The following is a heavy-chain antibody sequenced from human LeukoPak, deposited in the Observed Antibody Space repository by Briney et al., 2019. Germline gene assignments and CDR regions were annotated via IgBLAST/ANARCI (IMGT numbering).Heavy chain of an antibody. V-gene: IGHV3-20*04. Sequence: GGSLRLSCTASGFTFEDHGMSWVRQGPGRWLEWVCGINWNGGRTGYVDSVKGRFTISRDNGKNSLYLQLDSLRADDTAFYYCARGHDSSAFHALDSWGHGILVTVSS. J-gene: IGHJ5*01. CDR2: INWNGGRT. D-gene: IGHD3-22*01. CDR3: ARGHDSSAFHALDS. CDR1: GFTFEDHG.